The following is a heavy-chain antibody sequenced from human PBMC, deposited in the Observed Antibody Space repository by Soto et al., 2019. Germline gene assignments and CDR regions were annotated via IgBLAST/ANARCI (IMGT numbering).Heavy chain of an antibody. V-gene: IGHV4-59*08. J-gene: IGHJ4*02. CDR3: ARHPGYYDILTGYTTYYFDY. CDR2: IYLGGSI. CDR1: GGYISSGY. Sequence: SETLSLTCSVSGGYISSGYWTWIRHPPGKGLEWIGYIYLGGSINYNPSLKSRVIISLDTPKNQFSLKLSSVTAADTAVYYCARHPGYYDILTGYTTYYFDYWGQGILVTVSS. D-gene: IGHD3-9*01.